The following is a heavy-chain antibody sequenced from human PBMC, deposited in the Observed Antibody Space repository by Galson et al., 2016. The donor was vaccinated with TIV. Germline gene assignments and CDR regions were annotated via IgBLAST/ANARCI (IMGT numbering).Heavy chain of an antibody. CDR2: INTNGQTT. V-gene: IGHV3-64*01. Sequence: SLRLSCAASDFTFNSYVMHWVRQAPGKGLEYVSGINTNGQTTYYSNSVRGRFTISRDNSKNKIYLQMGSLSAEDLGVYYCAGEGLARKTGLDSWGQGALFPVSS. J-gene: IGHJ4*02. CDR3: AGEGLARKTGLDS. CDR1: DFTFNSYV. D-gene: IGHD3/OR15-3a*01.